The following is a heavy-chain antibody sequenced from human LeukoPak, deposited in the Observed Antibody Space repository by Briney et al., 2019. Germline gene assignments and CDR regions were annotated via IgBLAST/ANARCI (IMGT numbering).Heavy chain of an antibody. CDR1: GLTFSSYG. D-gene: IGHD6-19*01. Sequence: GGSLRLSCAASGLTFSSYGMHWVRQAPGKGLEWVAVIWYDGSNKYYADSVKGRFTISRDNSKNTLYLQMNSLRAEDTAVYYCARERAVAGSRHIDYWGQGTLVTVSS. CDR3: ARERAVAGSRHIDY. V-gene: IGHV3-33*01. J-gene: IGHJ4*02. CDR2: IWYDGSNK.